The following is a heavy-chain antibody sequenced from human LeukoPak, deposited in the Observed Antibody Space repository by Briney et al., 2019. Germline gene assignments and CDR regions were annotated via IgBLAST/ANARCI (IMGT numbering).Heavy chain of an antibody. Sequence: GGSLRLSCAASGFTVSSNYMSWVRQAPGKGLEWVSVIYSGGSTYYADSVKGRFTISRDNSKNTLDLQMNSLRVEDTAVYYCARTSGYNSSWYDNWFDPWGQGTLVTVSS. V-gene: IGHV3-66*01. J-gene: IGHJ5*02. CDR2: IYSGGST. D-gene: IGHD6-13*01. CDR1: GFTVSSNY. CDR3: ARTSGYNSSWYDNWFDP.